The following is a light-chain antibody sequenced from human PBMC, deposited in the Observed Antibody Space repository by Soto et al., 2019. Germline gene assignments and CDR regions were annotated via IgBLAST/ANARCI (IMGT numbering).Light chain of an antibody. Sequence: EIVLTQSPGTLSLSPGERATLSCRASQSVSSSYLAWYQQKPGQAPRLLIYGASSRATGIQDRFSGSGSGTDFTLIISRLEPEDFAVYCGQQYGSAPPYSFGQGTKREIK. CDR2: GAS. J-gene: IGKJ2*03. V-gene: IGKV3-20*01. CDR1: QSVSSSY. CDR3: QQYGSAPPYS.